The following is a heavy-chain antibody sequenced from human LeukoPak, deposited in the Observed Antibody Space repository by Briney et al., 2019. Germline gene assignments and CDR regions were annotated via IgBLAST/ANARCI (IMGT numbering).Heavy chain of an antibody. V-gene: IGHV3-23*01. CDR3: AKDGGYTPYYFDY. CDR2: ISGSGGST. D-gene: IGHD5-18*01. J-gene: IGHJ4*02. Sequence: PGASLRLSCAASGFTFSSYAMSWVRQAPGKGLEWVSAISGSGGSTYYADSVKGRFTISRDNSKNTLYLQMNSLRAEDTAVYYRAKDGGYTPYYFDYWGQGTLVTVSS. CDR1: GFTFSSYA.